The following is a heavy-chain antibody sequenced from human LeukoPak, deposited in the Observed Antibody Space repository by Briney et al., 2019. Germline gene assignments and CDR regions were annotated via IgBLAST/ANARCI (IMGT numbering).Heavy chain of an antibody. CDR1: GSPISSYY. CDR3: ARRVAVAGPLDY. Sequence: PSETLSLTCTVSGSPISSYYWSWIRQPPGKGPEWIGYIYYTGSTNYNPSLKSRVTISVDTSKNQFSLKLSSVTAADTAVYYCARRVAVAGPLDYWGQGTLVPVSS. D-gene: IGHD6-19*01. CDR2: IYYTGST. V-gene: IGHV4-59*08. J-gene: IGHJ4*02.